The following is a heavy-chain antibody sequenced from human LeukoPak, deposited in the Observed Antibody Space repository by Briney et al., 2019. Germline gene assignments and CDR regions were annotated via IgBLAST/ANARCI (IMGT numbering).Heavy chain of an antibody. V-gene: IGHV4-59*12. CDR2: IYYSGST. Sequence: PSETLSLTCTVSGGSISSYYWSWIRQPPGKGLEWIGYIYYSGSTNYNPSLKSRVTISVDTSKNQFPLKLSSVTAADTAVYYCATQTGIAAAGPPTWFDPWGQGTLVTVSS. J-gene: IGHJ5*02. CDR3: ATQTGIAAAGPPTWFDP. D-gene: IGHD6-13*01. CDR1: GGSISSYY.